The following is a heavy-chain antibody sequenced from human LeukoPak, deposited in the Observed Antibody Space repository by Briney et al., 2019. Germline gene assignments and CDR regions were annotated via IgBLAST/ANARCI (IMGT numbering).Heavy chain of an antibody. J-gene: IGHJ4*02. V-gene: IGHV3-7*03. CDR1: GFTFSSYW. CDR3: ARDPALGCSGGSCYLD. D-gene: IGHD2-15*01. Sequence: GGSLSLSCAASGFTFSSYWMSWVRQAPGKGLEWVANIKQDGSEKYYVDSVKGRFTISRDNAKNSLYLQMNSLRAEDTAVYYCARDPALGCSGGSCYLDWGQGTLVTVSS. CDR2: IKQDGSEK.